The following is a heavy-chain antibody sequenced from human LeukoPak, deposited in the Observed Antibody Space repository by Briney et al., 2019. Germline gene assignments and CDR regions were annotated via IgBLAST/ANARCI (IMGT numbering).Heavy chain of an antibody. D-gene: IGHD6-13*01. CDR3: ARVYSSSWSPLGYYMDV. CDR1: GYSISSGYY. CDR2: IYHSGST. J-gene: IGHJ6*03. V-gene: IGHV4-38-2*01. Sequence: PSETLSLTCAVSGYSISSGYYWGWIRQPPGKGLEWIGSIYHSGSTYYNPSLKSRVTISVDTSKNQFSLKLSSVTAADTAVYYCARVYSSSWSPLGYYMDVWGKGTTVTVSS.